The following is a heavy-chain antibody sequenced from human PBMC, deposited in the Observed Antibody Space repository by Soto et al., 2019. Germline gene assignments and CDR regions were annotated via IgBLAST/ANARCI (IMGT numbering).Heavy chain of an antibody. CDR3: ARDRAIAAAGPRWDY. D-gene: IGHD6-13*01. Sequence: GASXKVSCKASGYTFTIYGISWVRQAPVQVLEWMGWISAYNGNTNYAQKLQGRVTMTTDTSTSTAYMELRSLRSDDTAVYYCARDRAIAAAGPRWDYWGQGTLVTVSS. J-gene: IGHJ4*02. V-gene: IGHV1-18*01. CDR2: ISAYNGNT. CDR1: GYTFTIYG.